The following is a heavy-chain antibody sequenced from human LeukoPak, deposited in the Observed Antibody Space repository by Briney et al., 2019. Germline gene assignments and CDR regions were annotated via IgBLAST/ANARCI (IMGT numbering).Heavy chain of an antibody. Sequence: GGSRRLSCAASGFTFSSSWMTWIRQAPGTGLEWLANINQDGSVINYVDSVRGRFTISRDNAKYSLYLQLNSLRAEDTAVYYCARDIAYHAFDIWGQGTMVTVSS. J-gene: IGHJ3*02. CDR3: ARDIAYHAFDI. D-gene: IGHD2-15*01. V-gene: IGHV3-7*01. CDR1: GFTFSSSW. CDR2: INQDGSVI.